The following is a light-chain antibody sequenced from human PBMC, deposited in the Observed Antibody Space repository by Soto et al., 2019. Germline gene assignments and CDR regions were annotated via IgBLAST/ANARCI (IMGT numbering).Light chain of an antibody. CDR1: QSLRHITGETF. J-gene: IGKJ5*01. CDR3: MQSTQLPPT. Sequence: DVMMTQNPLSLSVAPGQPASISCKSSQSLRHITGETFLFWYLQKPGQSPQLLIYEVSTRVSGVPDRFSGSGSGTDFTLEISRVETDDVGIYSCMQSTQLPPTFGQGTRLE. V-gene: IGKV2D-29*02. CDR2: EVS.